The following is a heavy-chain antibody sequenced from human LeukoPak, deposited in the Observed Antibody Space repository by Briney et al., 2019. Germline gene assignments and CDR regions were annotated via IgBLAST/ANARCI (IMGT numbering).Heavy chain of an antibody. J-gene: IGHJ4*02. Sequence: LTGGSLRLSCAASGFTFNIYAMSWVRQTPGKGLEWVSSITSRDGTTYYTDSVKGRFTISRDNSENTLYLQMNSLRAEDTAIYYCVRDRPNYYDSSGHYYRRNGDCWGQGTLVTVSS. D-gene: IGHD3-22*01. V-gene: IGHV3-23*01. CDR3: VRDRPNYYDSSGHYYRRNGDC. CDR1: GFTFNIYA. CDR2: ITSRDGTT.